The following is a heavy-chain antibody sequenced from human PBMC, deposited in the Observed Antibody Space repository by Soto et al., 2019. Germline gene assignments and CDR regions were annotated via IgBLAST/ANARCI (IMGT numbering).Heavy chain of an antibody. CDR3: ARLGSRYWFDP. Sequence: GESLKISCKGSGYSFTSYCIGLVLQMPGKGLEWMGIIYPGDSDTRYSPSFQGQVTISADKSISTAYLQWSSLKASDTAMYYCARLGSRYWFDPWGQGTLVTVSS. CDR1: GYSFTSYC. J-gene: IGHJ5*02. CDR2: IYPGDSDT. V-gene: IGHV5-51*01.